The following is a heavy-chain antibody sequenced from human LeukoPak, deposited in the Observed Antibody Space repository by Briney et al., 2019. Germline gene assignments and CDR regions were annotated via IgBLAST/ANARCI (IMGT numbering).Heavy chain of an antibody. Sequence: PGGSLRLSCAASGFTFSDYYMSWIRQAPGKGLEWVSYISSSSSYTNYADSVKGRFTISRDNAKNSLYLQMNSLRAEDTAVYYCARDIFERERIVDYWGQGTLVTVSS. J-gene: IGHJ4*02. CDR1: GFTFSDYY. V-gene: IGHV3-11*05. CDR2: ISSSSSYT. D-gene: IGHD1-1*01. CDR3: ARDIFERERIVDY.